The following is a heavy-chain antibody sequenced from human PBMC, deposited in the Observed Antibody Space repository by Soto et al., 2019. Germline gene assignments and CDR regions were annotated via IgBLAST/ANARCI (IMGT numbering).Heavy chain of an antibody. CDR2: IYPGDSDT. J-gene: IGHJ5*02. Sequence: GESLKISCKGSGYSFTSYWIGWVRQMPGKGLEWMGIIYPGDSDTRYSPSFQGQVTMTRDTSISTAYMDLSRLRSDDTAVYFCARGGLVVANWFDPWGQGTLVTVSS. V-gene: IGHV5-51*01. D-gene: IGHD2-15*01. CDR1: GYSFTSYW. CDR3: ARGGLVVANWFDP.